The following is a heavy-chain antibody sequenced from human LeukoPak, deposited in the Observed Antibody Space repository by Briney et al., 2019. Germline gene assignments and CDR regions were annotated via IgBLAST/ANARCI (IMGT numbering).Heavy chain of an antibody. CDR2: ITSDGSST. D-gene: IGHD6-19*01. J-gene: IGHJ4*02. V-gene: IGHV3-74*01. Sequence: GGSLRLSCAASGFTFSSYAMSWVRQAPGKGLLWVSRITSDGSSTVYADSVRGRFTISRDNAKNTLYLQMNSLRAEDTAVYYCIRSSGWPDYWGQGTLVTVSS. CDR1: GFTFSSYA. CDR3: IRSSGWPDY.